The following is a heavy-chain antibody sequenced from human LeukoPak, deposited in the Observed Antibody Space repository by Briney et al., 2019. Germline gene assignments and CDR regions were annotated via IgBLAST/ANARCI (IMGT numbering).Heavy chain of an antibody. CDR1: GFTFSDYY. CDR2: ISSSSSYT. CDR3: ARDVIAAASYYYYGMDV. D-gene: IGHD6-13*01. V-gene: IGHV3-11*05. Sequence: GGSLRLSCAASGFTFSDYYMSWIRQALGKGLEWVSYISSSSSYTNYADSVKGRFTISRDNAKNSLYLQMNSLRAEDTAVYYCARDVIAAASYYYYGMDVWGQGTTVTVSS. J-gene: IGHJ6*02.